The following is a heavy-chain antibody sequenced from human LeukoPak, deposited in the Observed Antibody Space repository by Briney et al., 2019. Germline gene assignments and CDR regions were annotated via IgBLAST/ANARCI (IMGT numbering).Heavy chain of an antibody. J-gene: IGHJ4*02. V-gene: IGHV1-2*02. Sequence: GASVKVSCKASGYTLTGYYIHCVRQAPGQGLEWMGWISPDRGGTYYAQKFQGRVTMTRDTSISAAYMELSRLRSDDTAVYYCAIDTSGWYNYWGQGTLVTVSS. CDR1: GYTLTGYY. CDR3: AIDTSGWYNY. D-gene: IGHD6-19*01. CDR2: ISPDRGGT.